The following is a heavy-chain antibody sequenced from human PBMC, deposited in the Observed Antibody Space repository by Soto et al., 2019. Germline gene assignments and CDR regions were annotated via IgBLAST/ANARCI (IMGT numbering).Heavy chain of an antibody. J-gene: IGHJ3*02. CDR2: ISYDGSNK. Sequence: QVQLVESGGGVVQPGRSLRLSCAASGFTFSSYAMHWVRQAPGKGLEWVAVISYDGSNKYYADSVKGRFTISRDNSKNTLYLQMNSLRAEDTAVYYCARDGITGTRWGAFVIWGQGTMVTVSS. V-gene: IGHV3-30-3*01. CDR1: GFTFSSYA. D-gene: IGHD1-7*01. CDR3: ARDGITGTRWGAFVI.